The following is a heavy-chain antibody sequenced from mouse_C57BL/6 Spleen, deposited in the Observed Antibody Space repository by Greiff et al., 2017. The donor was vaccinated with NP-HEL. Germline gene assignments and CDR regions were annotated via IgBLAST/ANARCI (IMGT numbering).Heavy chain of an antibody. CDR1: GFTFSSYA. CDR3: ARGYYSNPFAY. D-gene: IGHD2-5*01. J-gene: IGHJ3*01. Sequence: EVMLVESGGGLVKPGGSLKLSCAASGFTFSSYAMSWVRQTPEKRLEWVATISDGGSYTYYPDNVKGRFTIARDNAKNNLYLQMSHLKSEDTAMYYCARGYYSNPFAYWGQGTLVTVSA. CDR2: ISDGGSYT. V-gene: IGHV5-4*03.